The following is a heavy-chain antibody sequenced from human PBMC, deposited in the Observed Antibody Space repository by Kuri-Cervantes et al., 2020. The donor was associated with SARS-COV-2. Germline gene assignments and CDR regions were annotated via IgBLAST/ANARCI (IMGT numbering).Heavy chain of an antibody. D-gene: IGHD5-12*01. V-gene: IGHV4-59*12. CDR2: IYYSGST. J-gene: IGHJ6*02. Sequence: GSLRLSCTVSGGSISSYYWSWIRQPPGKGLEWIGYIYYSGSTNYNPSLKSRVSISVDTSKNQFSLKLSSVTAADTALYYCAREHSGYDWFDVWGQGTTVTVSS. CDR1: GGSISSYY. CDR3: AREHSGYDWFDV.